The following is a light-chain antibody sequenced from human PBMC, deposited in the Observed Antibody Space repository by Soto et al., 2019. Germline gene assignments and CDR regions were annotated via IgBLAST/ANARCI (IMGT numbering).Light chain of an antibody. CDR2: MNS. CDR1: RSNIGSAI. J-gene: IGLJ3*02. Sequence: QSALTQPPSLSGTPGQTGTISCIGGRSNIGSAIVHWYQQLPGTAPRHLIYMNSQRPSGVPDRFSGSKSGTSASLVITGLRPEDEADYYCVAWDDNLSSRVFGGGTSSPS. CDR3: VAWDDNLSSRV. V-gene: IGLV1-47*01.